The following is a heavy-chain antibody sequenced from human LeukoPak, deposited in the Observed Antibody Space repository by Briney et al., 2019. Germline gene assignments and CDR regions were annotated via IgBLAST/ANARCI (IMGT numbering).Heavy chain of an antibody. J-gene: IGHJ3*02. CDR1: GFTFSSYG. Sequence: GGSLRLSCAASGFTFSSYGMNWVRQAPGKGLEWVSYISSSSSTIYYADSVKGRFTISRDNAKNSLYLQMNSLRAEDTAVYYCANSIGYWGPPDAFDIWGQGTMVTVSS. CDR2: ISSSSSTI. CDR3: ANSIGYWGPPDAFDI. V-gene: IGHV3-48*01. D-gene: IGHD7-27*01.